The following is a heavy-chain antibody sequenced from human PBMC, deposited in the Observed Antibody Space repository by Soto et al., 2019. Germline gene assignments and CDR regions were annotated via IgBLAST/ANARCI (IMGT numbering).Heavy chain of an antibody. CDR3: ARHQRDDASRKIDC. J-gene: IGHJ4*02. Sequence: HGESLKISCQGSGYSFTINWIGWVRQMPGKGLEWMGIINPADSDIKYSPSFQGQVTISADKSIGTAYLQWSSLKASDTAMYYCARHQRDDASRKIDCWGQGTLVTVSS. CDR1: GYSFTINW. CDR2: INPADSDI. D-gene: IGHD3-16*01. V-gene: IGHV5-51*01.